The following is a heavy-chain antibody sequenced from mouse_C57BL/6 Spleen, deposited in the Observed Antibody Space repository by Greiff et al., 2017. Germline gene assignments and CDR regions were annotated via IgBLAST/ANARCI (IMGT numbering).Heavy chain of an antibody. V-gene: IGHV14-4*01. CDR1: GFNIKDDY. J-gene: IGHJ1*03. CDR2: IDPENGDT. CDR3: TSYPSTTVVDWYFDV. D-gene: IGHD1-1*01. Sequence: EVQLQQSGAELVRPGASVKLSCTASGFNIKDDYMHWVKQRPEQGLEWIGWIDPENGDTEYASKFQGKATITAETSSNTAYLQLSSLTSEDTAVYYCTSYPSTTVVDWYFDVWGTGTTVTVSS.